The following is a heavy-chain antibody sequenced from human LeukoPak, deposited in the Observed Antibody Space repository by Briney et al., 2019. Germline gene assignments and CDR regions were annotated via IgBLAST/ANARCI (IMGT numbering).Heavy chain of an antibody. J-gene: IGHJ4*02. CDR3: ARSQKFLEWLSTIDY. D-gene: IGHD3-3*01. V-gene: IGHV3-48*04. CDR1: GFTFSSYG. Sequence: GGTLRLSCAASGFTFSSYGMSWVRQAPGKGLEWVSYISSSGSTIYYADSVKGRFTISRDNAKNSLYLQMNSLRAEDTAVYYCARSQKFLEWLSTIDYWGQGTLVTVSS. CDR2: ISSSGSTI.